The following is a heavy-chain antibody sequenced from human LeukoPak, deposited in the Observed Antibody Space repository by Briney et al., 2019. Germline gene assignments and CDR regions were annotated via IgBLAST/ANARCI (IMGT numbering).Heavy chain of an antibody. CDR2: INPSCGST. V-gene: IGHV1-46*01. Sequence: ASVKVSCKASGYTFTSYYMHWVRQAPAQGLEWMGIINPSCGSTSYAQKFQGRVTMTRDMSTSTVYMELSSLRSEDTAVYYCATPGYSGYDYRLDGGVYHMDVWGKGTTVTVSS. J-gene: IGHJ6*03. CDR3: ATPGYSGYDYRLDGGVYHMDV. CDR1: GYTFTSYY. D-gene: IGHD5-12*01.